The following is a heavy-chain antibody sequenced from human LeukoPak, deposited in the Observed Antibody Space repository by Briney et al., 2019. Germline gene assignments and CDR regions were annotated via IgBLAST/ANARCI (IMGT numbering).Heavy chain of an antibody. V-gene: IGHV3-23*01. CDR1: GFDFSSHA. Sequence: GGSLRLSCVASGFDFSSHAMTWVRQAPGKGLEWVSSFNDTGSSTYYADSVKGRFTISRDNSKNALFLQMDSLRAEDTAVYFCARDRRTYCTSSSCYLPPDYWGQGTLVTVSS. CDR3: ARDRRTYCTSSSCYLPPDY. J-gene: IGHJ4*02. D-gene: IGHD2-2*01. CDR2: FNDTGSST.